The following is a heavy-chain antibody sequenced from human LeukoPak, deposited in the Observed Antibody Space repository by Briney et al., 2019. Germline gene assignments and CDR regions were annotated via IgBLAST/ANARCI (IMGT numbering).Heavy chain of an antibody. D-gene: IGHD2-2*01. J-gene: IGHJ5*02. V-gene: IGHV4-59*11. CDR2: IHYSGST. CDR1: GGSISSHF. CDR3: ARDFLECSRASCLNWFDL. Sequence: SETLSLTCTVSGGSISSHFWTWIRQPPGKGLEWIGYIHYSGSTNYNPSLKSRVSISVDTSKNEFSLKLSSVTAADTAVYYCARDFLECSRASCLNWFDLRGQGTLVTVSS.